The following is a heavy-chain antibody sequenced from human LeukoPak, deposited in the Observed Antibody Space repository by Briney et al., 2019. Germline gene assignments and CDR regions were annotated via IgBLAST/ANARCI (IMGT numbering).Heavy chain of an antibody. V-gene: IGHV4-59*01. Sequence: SETLSLTCTVSGCSISSYYWSWIRQSPGKGLEWIGYSYYSGITSYNPSLKSRVTMSVDNSKNQFSLKVNSVTAADTAVYYCVRGDPIDYCGQGNLVTVSS. D-gene: IGHD3-9*01. CDR3: VRGDPIDY. CDR1: GCSISSYY. CDR2: SYYSGIT. J-gene: IGHJ4*02.